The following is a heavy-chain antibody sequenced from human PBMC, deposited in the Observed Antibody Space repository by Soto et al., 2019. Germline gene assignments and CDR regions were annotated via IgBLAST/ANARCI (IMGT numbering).Heavy chain of an antibody. CDR2: IFPSDSDT. CDR1: GYKFTSYW. Sequence: GESLKISCRTSGYKFTSYWIAWVRQMPGKGLEWMGIIFPSDSDTRYSPSFQGQVTISADRSTSTAFLQWASLKASDTTVYFCARKGQSGYFNWFDPWGQGTLVTVSS. V-gene: IGHV5-51*01. J-gene: IGHJ5*02. D-gene: IGHD3-22*01. CDR3: ARKGQSGYFNWFDP.